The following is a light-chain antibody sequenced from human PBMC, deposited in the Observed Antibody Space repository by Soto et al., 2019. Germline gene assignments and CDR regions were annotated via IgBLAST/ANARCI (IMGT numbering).Light chain of an antibody. CDR1: ESVSTSY. V-gene: IGKV3-20*01. CDR2: GAS. Sequence: EIVLTQSPGTLSLSPGERATLSCRASESVSTSYLAWYQQKPGQAPRLLIYGASGRATGIPDRFSVSASGTDLTLTISRLEPEDFAVYYCQHYGTSALFGPGTKVDI. CDR3: QHYGTSAL. J-gene: IGKJ3*01.